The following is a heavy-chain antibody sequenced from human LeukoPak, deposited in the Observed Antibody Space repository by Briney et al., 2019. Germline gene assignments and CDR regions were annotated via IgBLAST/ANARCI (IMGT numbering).Heavy chain of an antibody. CDR1: GASISGSNYY. D-gene: IGHD2-15*01. J-gene: IGHJ4*02. CDR2: IYTSGST. Sequence: KTSETLSLTCAVSGASISGSNYYWSWIRQPAGKGLEWIGRIYTSGSTNYNPSLKSRVTMSVDTSKNQFSLKLSSVTAADTAVYYCARAPVTSCRGAFCYPFDIWGQGTLVTVSS. CDR3: ARAPVTSCRGAFCYPFDI. V-gene: IGHV4-61*02.